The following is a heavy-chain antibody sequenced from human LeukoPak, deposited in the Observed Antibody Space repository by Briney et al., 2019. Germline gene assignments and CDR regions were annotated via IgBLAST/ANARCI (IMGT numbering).Heavy chain of an antibody. J-gene: IGHJ5*02. D-gene: IGHD3-3*01. Sequence: SETLSLTCTVSGGSISSSSYYWGWIRQPPGKGLEWIGSMYSSGSTYYNPSLKSRVTISVDTSKNQFSLKLSSVTAADTAVYYCARDGVRFLEWLNWFDPWGQGTLVTVSS. CDR2: MYSSGST. V-gene: IGHV4-39*07. CDR3: ARDGVRFLEWLNWFDP. CDR1: GGSISSSSYY.